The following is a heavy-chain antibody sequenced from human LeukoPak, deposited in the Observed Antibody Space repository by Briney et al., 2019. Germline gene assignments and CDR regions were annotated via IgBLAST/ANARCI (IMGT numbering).Heavy chain of an antibody. V-gene: IGHV3-23*01. D-gene: IGHD2-15*01. CDR1: GFTFSSYA. CDR2: ISGSGGST. J-gene: IGHJ4*02. CDR3: AKAIAVYCSGGSCYGDY. Sequence: GGSLRLSCAASGFTFSSYAMSWVRQAPGKGLEWVSAISGSGGSTYYADSVKGRFTFSRDNSKNTLYLQMNSLRAEDTAVYYCAKAIAVYCSGGSCYGDYWGQGTLVTVSS.